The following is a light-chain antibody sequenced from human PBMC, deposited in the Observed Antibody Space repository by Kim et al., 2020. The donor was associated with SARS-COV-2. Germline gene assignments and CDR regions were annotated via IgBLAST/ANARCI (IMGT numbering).Light chain of an antibody. CDR2: QDS. V-gene: IGLV3-1*01. J-gene: IGLJ1*01. CDR3: QAWDSSSYV. Sequence: VSPGQPASITCSGDKLGDKYACWYQQKPGQSPVLVIYQDSKRPSGIPERFSGSNSGNTATLTISGTQAMDEADYYCQAWDSSSYVFGTGTKVTVL. CDR1: KLGDKY.